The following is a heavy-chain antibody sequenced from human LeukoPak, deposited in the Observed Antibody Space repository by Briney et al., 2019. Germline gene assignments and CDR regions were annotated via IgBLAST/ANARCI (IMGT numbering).Heavy chain of an antibody. J-gene: IGHJ4*02. Sequence: PSETLSLTCAVYGGSFSGYYWSWIRQPPGKGLEWIGEINHSGSTNYNPSLKSRVTISVDTSKNQFSLKLSSVTAADTAVYYCASAWNSGYDYHFDYWGQGTLVTVSS. CDR1: GGSFSGYY. V-gene: IGHV4-34*01. CDR3: ASAWNSGYDYHFDY. CDR2: INHSGST. D-gene: IGHD5-12*01.